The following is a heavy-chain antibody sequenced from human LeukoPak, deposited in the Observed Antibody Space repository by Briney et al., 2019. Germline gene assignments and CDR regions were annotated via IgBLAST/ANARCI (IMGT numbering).Heavy chain of an antibody. CDR1: GGSISSGGYY. CDR3: ASEARGAYGYNWFDP. CDR2: IYYSPST. D-gene: IGHD4-17*01. J-gene: IGHJ5*02. V-gene: IGHV4-31*03. Sequence: DPSETLSLTCTVYGGSISSGGYYWSWIRQHPGTGLEWFGYIYYSPSTYYNPSLKSRVTISVDTSKNQFSLKLSSVTAADTAVYYCASEARGAYGYNWFDPWGQGTLVTVSS.